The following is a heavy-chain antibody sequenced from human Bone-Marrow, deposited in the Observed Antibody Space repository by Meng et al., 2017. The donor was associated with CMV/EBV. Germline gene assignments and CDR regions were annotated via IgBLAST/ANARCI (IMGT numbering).Heavy chain of an antibody. CDR3: ARSVTIFGVVITKFDY. CDR1: GYTFTSYG. CDR2: ISAYNGNT. Sequence: ASVKVSCKASGYTFTSYGISWVRQAPGQGLEWMGWISAYNGNTNYAQKLQGRVTMTTDTSTSTAYMELRCLRSDDTAVYYCARSVTIFGVVITKFDYWGQGTLVTVSS. J-gene: IGHJ4*02. V-gene: IGHV1-18*01. D-gene: IGHD3-3*01.